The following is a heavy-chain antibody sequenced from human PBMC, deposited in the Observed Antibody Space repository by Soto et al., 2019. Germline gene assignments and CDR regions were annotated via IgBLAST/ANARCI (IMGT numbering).Heavy chain of an antibody. D-gene: IGHD3-10*01. V-gene: IGHV1-46*03. CDR1: GYTFTSYY. CDR2: INPSGGST. CDR3: ARALWFGEFNYYYYYMDV. J-gene: IGHJ6*03. Sequence: ASVKVSCKASGYTFTSYYMHWVRQPPGQGLEWMGIINPSGGSTSYAQKFQGRVTMTRDTSTSTVYMELSSLRSEDTAVYYCARALWFGEFNYYYYYMDVWGKGTTVTVSS.